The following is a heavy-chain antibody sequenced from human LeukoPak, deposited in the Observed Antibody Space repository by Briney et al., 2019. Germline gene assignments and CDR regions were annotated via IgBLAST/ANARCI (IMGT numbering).Heavy chain of an antibody. CDR2: IYSGGST. CDR3: ARGDGMDV. J-gene: IGHJ6*02. Sequence: GGSLRLSCAASGFLFSSYAMTWVRQAPGKGLEWVSVIYSGGSTYYADSVKGRFTISRDNSKNTLYLQMNSLRAEDTAVYYCARGDGMDVWGQGTTVTVSS. CDR1: GFLFSSYA. V-gene: IGHV3-53*01.